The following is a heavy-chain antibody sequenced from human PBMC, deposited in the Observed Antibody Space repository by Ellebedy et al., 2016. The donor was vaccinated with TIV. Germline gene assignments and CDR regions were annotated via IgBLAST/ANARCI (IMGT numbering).Heavy chain of an antibody. CDR2: ISSSSSTI. J-gene: IGHJ4*02. D-gene: IGHD4-17*01. Sequence: PGGSLRLSCAASGFTFSSYSMNWVRQAPGKGLEWVSYISSSSSTIYYADSVKGRFTISRDNGKNSLYLQMNSLRAEDTAVYYCARGTTEPRWVSKTGDYWGQGTLVTVSS. CDR1: GFTFSSYS. V-gene: IGHV3-48*01. CDR3: ARGTTEPRWVSKTGDY.